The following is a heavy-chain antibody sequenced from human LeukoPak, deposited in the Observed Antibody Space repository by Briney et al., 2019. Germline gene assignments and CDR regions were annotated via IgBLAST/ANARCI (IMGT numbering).Heavy chain of an antibody. Sequence: GGSLRLSCTVSGFTFSNYWMSWVRQAPGKGLEWVANIEQHGSEKWYVDSVKGRFTISRDNAKNSLYLQMNSLRAEDTAVYYCATLSVVVVPAELNWGQGTLVTVSS. CDR3: ATLSVVVVPAELN. CDR2: IEQHGSEK. CDR1: GFTFSNYW. V-gene: IGHV3-7*03. D-gene: IGHD2-15*01. J-gene: IGHJ4*02.